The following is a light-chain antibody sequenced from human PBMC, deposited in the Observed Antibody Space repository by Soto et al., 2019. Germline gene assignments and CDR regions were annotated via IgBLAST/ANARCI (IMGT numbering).Light chain of an antibody. CDR2: GAS. CDR1: QSVSSN. CDR3: QQYNNWPPLT. J-gene: IGKJ4*01. V-gene: IGKV3-15*01. Sequence: EIVMTQSPATLSVSPGERATLSCRASQSVSSNLAWYQQKPDQAPRLLIYGASTRATGSPARFSGSGSGTEFTLTISSLQSEDFAVYYCQQYNNWPPLTFGGGTKVEIK.